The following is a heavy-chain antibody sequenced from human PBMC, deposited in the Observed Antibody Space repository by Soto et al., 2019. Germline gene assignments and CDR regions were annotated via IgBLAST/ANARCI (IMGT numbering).Heavy chain of an antibody. CDR3: AKSPGSGSYYNVRYFDY. CDR2: ISGSGGST. CDR1: GFTFSSYA. J-gene: IGHJ4*02. V-gene: IGHV3-23*01. D-gene: IGHD3-10*01. Sequence: GGSLRLSSAASGFTFSSYAMSWVRQAPGKGLEWVSAISGSGGSTYYADSVKGRFTISRDNSKNTLYLQMNSLRAEDTAVYYCAKSPGSGSYYNVRYFDYWGQGTLVTVSS.